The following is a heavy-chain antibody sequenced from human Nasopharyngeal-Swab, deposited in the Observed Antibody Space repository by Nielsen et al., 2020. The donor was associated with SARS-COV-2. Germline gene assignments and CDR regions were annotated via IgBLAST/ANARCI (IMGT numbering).Heavy chain of an antibody. V-gene: IGHV5-51*01. CDR3: ARRPYQLLGYCSGDSCLEPAFDI. D-gene: IGHD2-15*01. Sequence: GESLKISCKGSGYSFTSYWIGWVRQMPGKGLEWMGIIYPGDSDTRYSPSFQGQVTISADKSISTAYLQWSSLKASDTAMYYCARRPYQLLGYCSGDSCLEPAFDIWGQGTMVTVSS. J-gene: IGHJ3*02. CDR2: IYPGDSDT. CDR1: GYSFTSYW.